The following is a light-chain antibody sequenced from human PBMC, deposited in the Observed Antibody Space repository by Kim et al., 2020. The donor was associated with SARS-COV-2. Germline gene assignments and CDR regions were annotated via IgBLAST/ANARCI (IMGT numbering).Light chain of an antibody. Sequence: DIQMTQSPSTLSASVGDRVTITCRASQSISSWLAWYQQKPGKAPKVLIYEASSLESGAPSRFSGSGSGTEFTLTISSLQPDDFATYYCQQYNSYSPYTFGQGTKLEI. V-gene: IGKV1-5*03. J-gene: IGKJ2*01. CDR1: QSISSW. CDR3: QQYNSYSPYT. CDR2: EAS.